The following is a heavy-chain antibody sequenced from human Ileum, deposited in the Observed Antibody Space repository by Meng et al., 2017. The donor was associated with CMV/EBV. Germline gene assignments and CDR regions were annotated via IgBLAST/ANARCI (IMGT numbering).Heavy chain of an antibody. D-gene: IGHD3-10*01. Sequence: GESLKISCAASGFPFNKRWLHWVRQVPGKGLVWVSRIHSDGSTTTYADSVKGRFTISRDNSKNTLYLQMNSLRAEDTAVYYCAKSHGSEDYRPVGDWGQGTLVTVSS. CDR2: IHSDGSTT. CDR1: GFPFNKRW. J-gene: IGHJ4*02. V-gene: IGHV3-74*01. CDR3: AKSHGSEDYRPVGD.